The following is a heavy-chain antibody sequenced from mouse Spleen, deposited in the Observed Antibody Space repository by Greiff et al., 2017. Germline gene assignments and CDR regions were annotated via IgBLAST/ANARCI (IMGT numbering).Heavy chain of an antibody. CDR1: GYAFSSYW. V-gene: IGHV1-80*01. Sequence: QVQLQQSGAELVKPGASVKISCKASGYAFSSYWMNWMKQRPGKGLEWIGQIYPGDGDTNYNGKFKGKATLTADKSSSTAYMQLSSLTSEDSAVYFCARGDRDGFAYWGQGTLVTVSA. J-gene: IGHJ3*01. CDR2: IYPGDGDT. CDR3: ARGDRDGFAY. D-gene: IGHD3-3*01.